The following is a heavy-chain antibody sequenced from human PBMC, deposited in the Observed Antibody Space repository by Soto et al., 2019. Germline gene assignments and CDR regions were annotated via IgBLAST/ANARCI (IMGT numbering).Heavy chain of an antibody. J-gene: IGHJ4*02. CDR1: GFSFSIYA. Sequence: GGSLRLSCAASGFSFSIYAMNWVRQAPGKGLEWVSGISGGGGSTYHADSVKGRFTISRDNSKNTLYLQMNSLRAEDTAVYYCAKDPTSYDSSPQFASWGQGTLVTVSS. CDR2: ISGGGGST. CDR3: AKDPTSYDSSPQFAS. D-gene: IGHD3-22*01. V-gene: IGHV3-23*01.